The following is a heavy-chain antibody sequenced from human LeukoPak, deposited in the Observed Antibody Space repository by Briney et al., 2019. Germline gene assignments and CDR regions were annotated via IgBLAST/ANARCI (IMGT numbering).Heavy chain of an antibody. CDR1: GFTFSSYS. Sequence: GGSLRLSCAASGFTFSSYSMNWVRQAPGKGLEWVSSFSSSSSYIYYADSVKGRFTISRDNAKNSLYLQMNSLRAEDTAVYYYARDWRVGASVDAFDIWGQGTMVTVSS. V-gene: IGHV3-21*01. D-gene: IGHD1-26*01. J-gene: IGHJ3*02. CDR2: FSSSSSYI. CDR3: ARDWRVGASVDAFDI.